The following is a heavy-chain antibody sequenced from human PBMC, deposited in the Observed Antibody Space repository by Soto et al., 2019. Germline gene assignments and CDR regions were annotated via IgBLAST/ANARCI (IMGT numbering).Heavy chain of an antibody. V-gene: IGHV4-34*01. CDR3: ARDPNGKYCSSTSCRNLYYYYYGMDV. Sequence: SETLSLTCAVYGGSFSGYYWSWIRQPPGKGLEWIGEINHSGSTNYNPSLKSRVTISVDTSKNQFSLKLSSVTAADTAVYYCARDPNGKYCSSTSCRNLYYYYYGMDVWGQGTTVTVSS. CDR1: GGSFSGYY. J-gene: IGHJ6*02. D-gene: IGHD2-2*01. CDR2: INHSGST.